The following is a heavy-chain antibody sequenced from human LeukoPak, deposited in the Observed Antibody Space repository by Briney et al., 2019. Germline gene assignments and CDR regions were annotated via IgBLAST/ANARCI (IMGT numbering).Heavy chain of an antibody. CDR1: GYTFTSYY. J-gene: IGHJ5*02. Sequence: ASVKVACKASGYTFTSYYMHWVRQAPGQGLEWMGIINPSGGSTSYTQKFQGRVTMTRDTSTSTVYMELSSLRSEDTAVYFCARGLVRSDGWFDPRGQGTLVTVSS. CDR3: ARGLVRSDGWFDP. CDR2: INPSGGST. V-gene: IGHV1-46*01. D-gene: IGHD4-23*01.